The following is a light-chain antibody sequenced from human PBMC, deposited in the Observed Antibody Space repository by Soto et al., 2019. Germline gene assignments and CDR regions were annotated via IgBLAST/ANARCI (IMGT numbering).Light chain of an antibody. J-gene: IGKJ5*01. CDR1: QDISNY. V-gene: IGKV1-33*01. CDR2: DAS. Sequence: DIQMTQSPSSLSASVGDRVSITCQASQDISNYLNWYQQKPGKAPNLLIYDASNLKTGVPSRFSGGGSGTDFTFTISSLQAEDFATYYCHQYDTLPTVTFGQGTRVEIK. CDR3: HQYDTLPTVT.